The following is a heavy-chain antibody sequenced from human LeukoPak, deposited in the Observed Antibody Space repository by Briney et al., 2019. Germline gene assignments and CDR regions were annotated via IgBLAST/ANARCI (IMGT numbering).Heavy chain of an antibody. D-gene: IGHD5-24*01. Sequence: SETLSLTCSVSGGSINSDYWNWIRQPPGEGLEWIGYIYHSGSTNYNPSLKSRVTISIDKSKKQFSLKLISVTAADTAIYYCARVGGMTTINNAAFDIWGQGTMVTVSS. J-gene: IGHJ3*02. CDR2: IYHSGST. CDR3: ARVGGMTTINNAAFDI. V-gene: IGHV4-59*01. CDR1: GGSINSDY.